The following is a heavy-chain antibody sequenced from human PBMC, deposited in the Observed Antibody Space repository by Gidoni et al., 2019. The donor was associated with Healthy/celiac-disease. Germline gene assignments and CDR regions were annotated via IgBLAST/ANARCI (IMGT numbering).Heavy chain of an antibody. D-gene: IGHD4-4*01. CDR3: ARANRVTSSGMDA. Sequence: EVQLVESGGGLVKPGGSLRLSCAASGFTFSSYSMNWVRQAPGKGLEWVSSISSSSSYIYYADSVKGRFTISRDNAKNSLYLQMNSLRVEDTAVYYCARANRVTSSGMDAWGQGTTVTVSS. CDR1: GFTFSSYS. CDR2: ISSSSSYI. V-gene: IGHV3-21*01. J-gene: IGHJ6*02.